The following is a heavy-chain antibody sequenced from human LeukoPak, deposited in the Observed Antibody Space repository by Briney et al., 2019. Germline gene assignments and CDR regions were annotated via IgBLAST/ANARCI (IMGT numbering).Heavy chain of an antibody. CDR2: IYSGGST. V-gene: IGHV3-53*04. CDR3: ASGGKEVRGVTLQDY. Sequence: GGSLRLSCAASGFTVSSNYMSWVRQAPGKGLEWVSVIYSGGSTYYADSVKGRFTISRHNSKNTLYLQMNSLRAEDTAVYYCASGGKEVRGVTLQDYWGQGTLVTVSS. J-gene: IGHJ4*02. D-gene: IGHD3-10*01. CDR1: GFTVSSNY.